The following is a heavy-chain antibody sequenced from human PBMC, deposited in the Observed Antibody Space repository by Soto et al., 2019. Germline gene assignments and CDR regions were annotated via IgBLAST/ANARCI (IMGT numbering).Heavy chain of an antibody. V-gene: IGHV4-59*08. D-gene: IGHD3-9*01. CDR1: GGSISHYY. J-gene: IGHJ6*02. CDR3: AGNYDVLTGRGDLDV. Sequence: LSLTCTVSGGSISHYYWNWIRQPPGKGLEWIGNIHYDGSTNYNPSLKSRVTVSVDTSKNQFSLKLSSVTAADTAVYYCAGNYDVLTGRGDLDVWGQGTTVTVSS. CDR2: IHYDGST.